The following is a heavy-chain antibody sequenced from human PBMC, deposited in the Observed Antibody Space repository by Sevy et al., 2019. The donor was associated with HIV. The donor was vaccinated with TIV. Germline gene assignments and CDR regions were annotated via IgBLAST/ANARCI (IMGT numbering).Heavy chain of an antibody. CDR2: FDPEDGER. V-gene: IGHV1-24*01. D-gene: IGHD3-3*01. Sequence: ASVKVSCKLSGYTLTQLSMHWVRQAPGKGLEWLGSFDPEDGERIYAQKFQGRFTMTEETSTETAYMELSRLRSEDTAIFYCATGREYYEGNSGYFDYWGQGTLVTVSS. CDR3: ATGREYYEGNSGYFDY. J-gene: IGHJ4*02. CDR1: GYTLTQLS.